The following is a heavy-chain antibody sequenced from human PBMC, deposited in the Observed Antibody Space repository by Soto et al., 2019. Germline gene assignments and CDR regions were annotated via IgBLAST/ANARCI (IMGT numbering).Heavy chain of an antibody. V-gene: IGHV3-30*03. CDR3: VTDLVHMADH. Sequence: QVKLVESGGGVVLPGGSLRLSCEASGFTFNSYGMYWVRQAPGKGLDWVSHILYDGTKTYYADSVQGRFTISRDNFRNTLYLKMDRRSLEDTAVYLCVTDLVHMADHWGQGTLVTFS. CDR2: ILYDGTKT. J-gene: IGHJ4*02. D-gene: IGHD2-15*01. CDR1: GFTFNSYG.